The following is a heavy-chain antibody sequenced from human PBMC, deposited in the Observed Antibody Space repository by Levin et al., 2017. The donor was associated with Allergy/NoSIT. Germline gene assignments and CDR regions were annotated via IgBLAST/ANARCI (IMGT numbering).Heavy chain of an antibody. V-gene: IGHV1-18*01. CDR2: ISAYNGNT. J-gene: IGHJ4*02. Sequence: GESLKISCKASGYTFTSYGISWVRQAPGQGLEWMGWISAYNGNTNYAQKLQGRVTMTTDTSTSTAYMELRSLRSDDTAVYYCAREEGEYSGYYFDYWGQGTLVTVSS. CDR3: AREEGEYSGYYFDY. CDR1: GYTFTSYG. D-gene: IGHD5-12*01.